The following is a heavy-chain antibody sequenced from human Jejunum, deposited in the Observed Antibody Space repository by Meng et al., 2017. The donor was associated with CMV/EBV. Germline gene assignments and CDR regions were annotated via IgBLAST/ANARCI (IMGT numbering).Heavy chain of an antibody. CDR3: ARGGYVPIFGAVGYAMDV. J-gene: IGHJ6*02. V-gene: IGHV3-53*01. D-gene: IGHD3-3*01. CDR1: Y. Sequence: YMPWVRQAPGEGLEWVSIIYSGGSTVYADSVEGRFTIPRDNSKNTVYLQMNSLRAEDTAVYFCARGGYVPIFGAVGYAMDVWGQGTTVTVSS. CDR2: IYSGGST.